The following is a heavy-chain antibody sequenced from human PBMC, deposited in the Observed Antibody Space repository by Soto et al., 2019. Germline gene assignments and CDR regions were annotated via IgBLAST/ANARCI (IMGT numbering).Heavy chain of an antibody. V-gene: IGHV4-61*01. J-gene: IGHJ4*02. CDR1: ADSVSSGSSF. CDR2: IHNSGGT. CDR3: GRLEGLATISYYFDC. D-gene: IGHD3-9*01. Sequence: SETLSLTCSVSADSVSSGSSFWSWIRQPPGKGLELIGNIHNSGGTYYNPSLKSRVTISVDKSKNQFSLKLMSLSAADTAVYYCGRLEGLATISYYFDCWGQGALVTVSS.